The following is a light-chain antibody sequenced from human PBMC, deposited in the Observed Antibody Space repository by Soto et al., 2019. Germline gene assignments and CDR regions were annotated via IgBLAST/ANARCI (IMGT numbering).Light chain of an antibody. J-gene: IGKJ5*01. CDR1: QSVIYSANNKNC. V-gene: IGKV4-1*01. CDR2: WAS. CDR3: QQRSNWPIT. Sequence: DIVMTQSPDSLAVSLGERATINCKSSQSVIYSANNKNCLAWYQQKPGQPPKVLIYWASTRDSGVPDRFSGSGSGTDFTLTISSLDPEDFAVYYCQQRSNWPITFGQGTRLEIK.